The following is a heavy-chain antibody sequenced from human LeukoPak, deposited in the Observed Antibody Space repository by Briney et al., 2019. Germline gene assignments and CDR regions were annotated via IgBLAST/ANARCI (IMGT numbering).Heavy chain of an antibody. CDR3: AKDNRRHYTSGPNPDSLH. J-gene: IGHJ4*02. CDR2: VSWNSGSI. V-gene: IGHV3-9*01. D-gene: IGHD6-19*01. CDR1: GFIFNNYA. Sequence: GRSLRLSCAGSGFIFNNYAMHWVRQPPGKGLEWVSGVSWNSGSIDYADSVKGRFTISRDNAKNSLYLQMNSLRVEDTAFYYCAKDNRRHYTSGPNPDSLHWGQGALVTVSS.